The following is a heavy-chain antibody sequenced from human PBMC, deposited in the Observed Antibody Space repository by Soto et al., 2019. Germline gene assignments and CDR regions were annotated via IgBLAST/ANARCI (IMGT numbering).Heavy chain of an antibody. V-gene: IGHV3-33*01. D-gene: IGHD5-12*01. J-gene: IGHJ4*02. CDR1: GFTFSSYA. Sequence: PGGSLRLSCAASGFTFSSYAMHWVRQAPGKGLEWVAVIWYDGTNKHYVDSVKGRFTISRDNSKNTLYLQMNSLRAEDTAVYYCVRDGIVYSGYDLDYWGQGTLVTVSS. CDR2: IWYDGTNK. CDR3: VRDGIVYSGYDLDY.